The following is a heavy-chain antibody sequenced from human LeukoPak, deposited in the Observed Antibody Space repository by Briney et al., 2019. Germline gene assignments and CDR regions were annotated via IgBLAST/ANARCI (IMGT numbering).Heavy chain of an antibody. Sequence: SLRTSCAASCFTFGDYTMHWVRKVPTYCLTLDSGISWNSGSVGYAESVKLRFTISRDKAAHCLYLHISSLRAKAMALYYPAKGTKSSGYYPFDYWGQGTLVT. CDR1: CFTFGDYT. V-gene: IGHV3-9*03. D-gene: IGHD3-22*01. J-gene: IGHJ4*02. CDR2: ISWNSGSV. CDR3: AKGTKSSGYYPFDY.